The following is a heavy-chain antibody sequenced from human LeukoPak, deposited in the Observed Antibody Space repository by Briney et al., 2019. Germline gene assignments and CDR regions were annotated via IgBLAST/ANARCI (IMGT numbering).Heavy chain of an antibody. CDR3: ARHVRVWFGELDY. CDR2: IFSSGST. V-gene: IGHV4-30-4*01. CDR1: GGSISSGNYY. Sequence: SETLSLTCTVAGGSISSGNYYWTFIRQPPGEGLECIGYIFSSGSTYYSPSLKGRVSISLDTSKNQFSLMLSSVTAADTAVYYCARHVRVWFGELDYWGQGTLVTLSS. J-gene: IGHJ4*02. D-gene: IGHD3-10*01.